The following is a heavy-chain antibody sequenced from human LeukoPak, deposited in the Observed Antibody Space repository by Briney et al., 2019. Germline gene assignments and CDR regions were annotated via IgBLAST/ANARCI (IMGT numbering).Heavy chain of an antibody. Sequence: SVKVSCKASGGTFSSYTVSWVRQAPGQGLEWMGGIIPIFGTANYAQKFQGRVTITADKSTSTAYMELSSLRSEDTAVYYCARRGYSSSFWYFDLWGRGTLVTVSS. J-gene: IGHJ2*01. D-gene: IGHD6-19*01. CDR1: GGTFSSYT. CDR3: ARRGYSSSFWYFDL. CDR2: IIPIFGTA. V-gene: IGHV1-69*06.